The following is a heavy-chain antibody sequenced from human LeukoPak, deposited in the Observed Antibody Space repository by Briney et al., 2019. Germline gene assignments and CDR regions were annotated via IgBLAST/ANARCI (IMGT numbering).Heavy chain of an antibody. D-gene: IGHD3-22*01. CDR2: ISYDGSNK. J-gene: IGHJ3*02. V-gene: IGHV3-30*18. CDR3: AKMTYYYDSSDAFDI. Sequence: PGRSLRLSCAASGFTFSSHGMHWVRQAPGKGLEWVAVISYDGSNKYYADSVKGRFTISRDNSKNTLYLQMNSLRAEDTAVYYCAKMTYYYDSSDAFDIWGQGTMVTVSS. CDR1: GFTFSSHG.